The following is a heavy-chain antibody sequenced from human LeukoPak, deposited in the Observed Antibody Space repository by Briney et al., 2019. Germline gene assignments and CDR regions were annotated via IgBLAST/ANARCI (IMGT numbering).Heavy chain of an antibody. CDR3: AKVPRDSDCY. V-gene: IGHV3-7*01. CDR1: GGTFSAYW. CDR2: INEDGSVK. D-gene: IGHD2-21*02. Sequence: GGSLRLSCAVSGGTFSAYWMAWVRQSPGKGLEWVAEINEDGSVKYYVDSMKGRFTISRDNANNSLYLQMNSLGAEDTAVYYCAKVPRDSDCYWGQGTLVTVSS. J-gene: IGHJ4*02.